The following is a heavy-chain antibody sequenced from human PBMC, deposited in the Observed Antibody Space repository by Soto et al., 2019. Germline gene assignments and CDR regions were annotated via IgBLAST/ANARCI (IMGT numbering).Heavy chain of an antibody. CDR3: ARSLSSIAARPSYYYYGMDV. CDR1: GFTFSSYG. Sequence: QVQLVESGGGVVQPGRSLRLSCAASGFTFSSYGMHWVRQAPGKGLEWVAVIWYDGSNKYYADSVKGRFTISRDNSKNTLYLQMNSLRPEDTAVYYCARSLSSIAARPSYYYYGMDVWGQGTTVTVSS. CDR2: IWYDGSNK. J-gene: IGHJ6*02. V-gene: IGHV3-33*01. D-gene: IGHD6-6*01.